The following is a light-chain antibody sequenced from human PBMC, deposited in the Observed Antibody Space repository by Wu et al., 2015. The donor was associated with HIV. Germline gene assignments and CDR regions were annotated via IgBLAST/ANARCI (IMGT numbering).Light chain of an antibody. Sequence: DIQMTQSPSTLSARVGDRVTITCRASQNINMWLAWHQQKPGRAPRRLIYKTSSLDGWVPSRFSGSGSGTEFNLTINSLQPDDFATYYCHQYESRYRTFGQGTKVEV. J-gene: IGKJ1*01. CDR1: QNINMW. CDR3: HQYESRYRT. CDR2: KTS. V-gene: IGKV1-5*03.